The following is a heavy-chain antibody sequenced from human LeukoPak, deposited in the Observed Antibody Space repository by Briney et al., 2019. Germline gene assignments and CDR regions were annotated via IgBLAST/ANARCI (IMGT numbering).Heavy chain of an antibody. Sequence: ASVTVSCKASGGTFSSYAISWVRQAPGQGLEWMGGIIPIFGTANYAQKLQGRVTMTTDTSTSTAYMELRSLRSDDTAVYYCARDGDYDFWSGYCSYWGQGTLVTVSS. D-gene: IGHD3-3*01. CDR1: GGTFSSYA. J-gene: IGHJ4*02. CDR2: IIPIFGTA. CDR3: ARDGDYDFWSGYCSY. V-gene: IGHV1-69*05.